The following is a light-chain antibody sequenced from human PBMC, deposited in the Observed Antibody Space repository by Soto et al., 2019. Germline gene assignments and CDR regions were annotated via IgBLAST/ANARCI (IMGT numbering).Light chain of an antibody. CDR2: DDS. Sequence: SYELAQAPSVSVAPGQTARITCGGDNIGSKSVHWYQQKPGQAPVLVIYDDSDRPSGIPERFSGSNSGTTATLTISRVEAGDEADFCCQVWDPGLEHRGVSGGGTKLTVL. CDR3: QVWDPGLEHRGV. V-gene: IGLV3-21*02. J-gene: IGLJ3*02. CDR1: NIGSKS.